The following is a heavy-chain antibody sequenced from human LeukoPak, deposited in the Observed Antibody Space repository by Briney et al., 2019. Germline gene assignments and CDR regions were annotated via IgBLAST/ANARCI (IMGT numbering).Heavy chain of an antibody. CDR1: GFTFSDYY. V-gene: IGHV3-11*01. CDR2: ISSRGSTE. J-gene: IGHJ4*02. Sequence: GGSLRLSCAASGFTFSDYYMNWIRQAPGKGLEWVSYISSRGSTEYYADSVKGRFTISRDNAKNSLYLQMNSLRVEDTAVYYCARGHGYNFDYWGRGTLVTVSS. D-gene: IGHD5-24*01. CDR3: ARGHGYNFDY.